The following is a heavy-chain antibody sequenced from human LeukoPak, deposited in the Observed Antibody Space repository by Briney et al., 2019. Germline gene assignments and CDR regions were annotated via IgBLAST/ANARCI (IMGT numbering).Heavy chain of an antibody. J-gene: IGHJ4*02. CDR2: VDSSGKT. Sequence: SETPCLTCTVSGGSISTGDYYWAWIRQPPGKGLGWAGSVDSSGKTYYNPSLKSRVTVPVDTSKNQFSLKVTSVTAADTAVYYCARLLAAAKTDYFDYWGQGILVTVSS. V-gene: IGHV4-39*01. D-gene: IGHD6-13*01. CDR1: GGSISTGDYY. CDR3: ARLLAAAKTDYFDY.